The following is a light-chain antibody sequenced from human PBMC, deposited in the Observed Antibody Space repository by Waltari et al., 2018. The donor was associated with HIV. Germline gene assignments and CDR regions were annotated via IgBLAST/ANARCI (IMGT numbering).Light chain of an antibody. J-gene: IGLJ7*01. CDR1: NIGSKS. V-gene: IGLV3-21*02. CDR2: DDR. Sequence: SSVLTQPPSVSVAPGQTARIPCGGPNIGSKSVHWYQQRPGQAPVLVVYDDRVRPSGIPEQSSGSNSGNTATLTISRVEAGDEADYYCHVWNSTSDLGVFGGGTQLTVL. CDR3: HVWNSTSDLGV.